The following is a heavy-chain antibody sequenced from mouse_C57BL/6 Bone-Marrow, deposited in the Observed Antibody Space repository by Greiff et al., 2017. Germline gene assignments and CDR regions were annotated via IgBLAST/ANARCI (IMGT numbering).Heavy chain of an antibody. CDR2: IRSKSNNYAT. CDR1: GFSFNTYA. CDR3: VSGDFDY. V-gene: IGHV10-1*01. Sequence: EVKLVESGGGLVQPKGSLKLSCAASGFSFNTYAMNWVRQAPGKGLEWVARIRSKSNNYATYYADSVKDRFTISRDDSESLLYLQMNNLKTEDTARYYCVSGDFDYWGRGTALTVTA. J-gene: IGHJ2*01.